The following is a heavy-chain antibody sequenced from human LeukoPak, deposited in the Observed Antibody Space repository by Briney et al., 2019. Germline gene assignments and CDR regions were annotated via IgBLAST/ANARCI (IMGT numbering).Heavy chain of an antibody. Sequence: PSETLSLTCTVSGGSISSSSYYWGWIRQPPGKGLEWIGSIYYSGSTYYNPSLKSRVTISVDTSKNQFSLKLSSVTAADTAVYYCARSIYTATIKELDAWGNDAFDIWGQGTMVTVSS. V-gene: IGHV4-39*07. CDR1: GGSISSSSYY. D-gene: IGHD2-2*02. CDR2: IYYSGST. CDR3: ARSIYTATIKELDAWGNDAFDI. J-gene: IGHJ3*02.